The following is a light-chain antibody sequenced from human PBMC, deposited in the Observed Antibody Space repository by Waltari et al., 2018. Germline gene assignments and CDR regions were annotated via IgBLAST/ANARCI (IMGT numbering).Light chain of an antibody. V-gene: IGLV2-8*01. J-gene: IGLJ1*01. CDR1: SRDVGSYNY. CDR2: EVT. Sequence: QSALTQPPSASGSPGQSVTISCTGTSRDVGSYNYVSWYQQHPGEAPKLMIYEVTKRPSGVPDRFSGSKSGNTASLTVSGLQAEDEADYYCISYAGSNYYVFGTGTKVTVL. CDR3: ISYAGSNYYV.